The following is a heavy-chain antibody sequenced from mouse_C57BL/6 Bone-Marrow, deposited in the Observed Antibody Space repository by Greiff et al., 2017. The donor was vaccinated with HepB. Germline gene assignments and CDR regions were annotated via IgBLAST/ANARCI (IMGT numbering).Heavy chain of an antibody. D-gene: IGHD2-4*01. CDR2: ISYSGST. Sequence: EVKLMESGPGMVKPSQSLSLTCTVTGYSITSGYDWHWIRHFPGNKLEWMGYISYSGSTNYNPSLKSRISITHDTSKNHFFLKLNSVATEDTATYYCARGLRHGFAYWGQGTLVTVSA. V-gene: IGHV3-1*01. CDR1: GYSITSGYD. J-gene: IGHJ3*01. CDR3: ARGLRHGFAY.